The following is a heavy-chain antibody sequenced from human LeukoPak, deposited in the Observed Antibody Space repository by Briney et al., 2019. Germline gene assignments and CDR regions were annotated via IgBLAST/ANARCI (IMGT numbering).Heavy chain of an antibody. CDR2: IDPSDSYT. CDR1: GYRLPSFW. D-gene: IGHD2/OR15-2a*01. J-gene: IGHJ5*02. V-gene: IGHV5-10-1*01. Sequence: GESLKISCKASGYRLPSFWISWVRQMARKGLEWMGRIDPSDSYTNYGPSFQGHVTISADKSVSTAYLEWRRLKASDTAIYYCAVGYNSTEDPWGRGTLVIVSS. CDR3: AVGYNSTEDP.